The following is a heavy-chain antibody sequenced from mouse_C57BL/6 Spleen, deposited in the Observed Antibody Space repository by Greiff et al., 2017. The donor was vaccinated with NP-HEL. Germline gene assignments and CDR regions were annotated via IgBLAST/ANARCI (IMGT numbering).Heavy chain of an antibody. D-gene: IGHD1-1*01. J-gene: IGHJ1*03. CDR2: INYDGSST. CDR3: ARRHYYGSSYWYFDV. V-gene: IGHV5-16*01. Sequence: EVKVVESEGGLVQPGSSMKLSCTASGFTFSDYYMAWVRQVPEKGLEWVANINYDGSSTYYLDSLKSRFIISRDNAKNILYLQMSSLKSEDTATYYCARRHYYGSSYWYFDVWGTGTTVTVSS. CDR1: GFTFSDYY.